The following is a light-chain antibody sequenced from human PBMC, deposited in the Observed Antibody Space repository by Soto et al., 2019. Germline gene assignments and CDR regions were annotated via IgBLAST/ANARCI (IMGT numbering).Light chain of an antibody. J-gene: IGKJ2*01. CDR1: QSVSSN. CDR3: QHYNHWPPYT. Sequence: EIVMTQSPVTLSVSPGERATLSCRASQSVSSNLAWYQQKPGQAPRLLIYGASTRATGIPARFSGSGSGTEVILTITRLPSEEFTVSYCQHYNHWPPYTFGQGNKLEIK. CDR2: GAS. V-gene: IGKV3-15*01.